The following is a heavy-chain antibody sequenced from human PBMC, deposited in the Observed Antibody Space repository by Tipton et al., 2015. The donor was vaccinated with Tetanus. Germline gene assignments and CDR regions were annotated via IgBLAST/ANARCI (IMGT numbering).Heavy chain of an antibody. Sequence: QLVQSGAEVKKPGSSVKVSCKASGGTFSSYAISWVRQAPGQGLEWMGGIIPIFGAANYAQKFQGRVTITAEKSTSPAYMELSSLRSEDTAVYYCARDGERRSDYGLDYWGQGTLVTVSS. CDR2: IIPIFGAA. D-gene: IGHD4-17*01. CDR3: ARDGERRSDYGLDY. J-gene: IGHJ4*02. V-gene: IGHV1-69*06. CDR1: GGTFSSYA.